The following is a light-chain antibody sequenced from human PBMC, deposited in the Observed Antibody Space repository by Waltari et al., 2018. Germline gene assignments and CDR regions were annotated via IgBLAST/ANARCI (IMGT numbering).Light chain of an antibody. CDR3: QAWDSSTDVV. CDR1: KSGDKY. CDR2: QDS. V-gene: IGLV3-1*01. Sequence: SYELTQPPSVSVSPGQTASITCSGDKSGDKYACWYQQKPGQSPVLVSDQDSTRPSGIPARFAGSNSGNTATLTISGTQAMDEADYYCQAWDSSTDVVFGGGTKLTVL. J-gene: IGLJ2*01.